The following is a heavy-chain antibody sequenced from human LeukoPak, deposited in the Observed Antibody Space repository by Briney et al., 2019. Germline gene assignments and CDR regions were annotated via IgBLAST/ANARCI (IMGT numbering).Heavy chain of an antibody. V-gene: IGHV1-46*01. CDR2: INPSGGST. D-gene: IGHD3-22*01. J-gene: IGHJ3*02. CDR3: ARGYYDSSGPVGAFDI. CDR1: GYTFTGYY. Sequence: ASVKVSCKASGYTFTGYYMHWVRQAPGQGLEWMGIINPSGGSTTYAQKLQGRVTMTTDTSTSTAYMELRSLRSDDTAVYYCARGYYDSSGPVGAFDIWGQGTMVTVSS.